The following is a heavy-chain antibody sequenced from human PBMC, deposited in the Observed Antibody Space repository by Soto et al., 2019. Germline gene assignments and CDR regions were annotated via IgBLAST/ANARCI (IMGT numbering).Heavy chain of an antibody. J-gene: IGHJ6*03. CDR3: ARAGGCSSTSCYVSPYYYYMDV. V-gene: IGHV3-21*01. D-gene: IGHD2-2*01. CDR2: ISSSSSYI. CDR1: GFTFSSYS. Sequence: EVQLVESGGGLVKPGGSLRLSCAASGFTFSSYSMNWVRQAPGKGLEWVSSISSSSSYIYYADSVKGRFTISRDNAKNLLYLQMNSLRAEDTAVYYCARAGGCSSTSCYVSPYYYYMDVWGKGTTVTVSS.